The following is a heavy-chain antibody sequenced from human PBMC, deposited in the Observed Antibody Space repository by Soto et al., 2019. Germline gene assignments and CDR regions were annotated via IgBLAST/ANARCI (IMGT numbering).Heavy chain of an antibody. V-gene: IGHV4-30-2*03. CDR2: IYYSGST. J-gene: IGHJ4*02. D-gene: IGHD3-10*01. CDR1: GGSISSGGYS. Sequence: SETLSLTCAVSGGSISSGGYSWSWIRQPPGKGLEWIGSIYYSGSTYYNPSLKSRVTISVDTSKNQFSLKLSSVTAADTAVYYCARPQLLWFGESYYFDYWGQGTLVTVSS. CDR3: ARPQLLWFGESYYFDY.